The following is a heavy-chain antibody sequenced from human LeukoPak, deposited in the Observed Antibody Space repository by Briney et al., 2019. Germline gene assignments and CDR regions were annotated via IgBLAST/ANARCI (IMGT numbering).Heavy chain of an antibody. D-gene: IGHD4-11*01. V-gene: IGHV4-39*07. CDR1: GGSISSSSYY. Sequence: SETLSLTCTGSGGSISSSSYYWGWIRQPPGEGLEWIGSIYYSGSTYYNPSLKSRVTISVDTSKNQFSLKLSSVTAADTAVYYCARDFSNYYYYMDVWGKGTTVTVSS. CDR2: IYYSGST. CDR3: ARDFSNYYYYMDV. J-gene: IGHJ6*03.